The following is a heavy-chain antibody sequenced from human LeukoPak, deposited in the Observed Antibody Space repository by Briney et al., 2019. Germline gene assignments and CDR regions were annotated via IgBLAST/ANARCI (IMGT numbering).Heavy chain of an antibody. V-gene: IGHV1-69*04. J-gene: IGHJ4*02. CDR1: GGTFGSYA. CDR3: ARDPNGYDSSGYFHY. CDR2: IIPILGIA. D-gene: IGHD3-22*01. Sequence: ASVKVSCKASGGTFGSYAISWVRQAPGQGLEWMGRIIPILGIANYAQKFQGRVTITADKSTSTAYMELSSLRSEDTAVYYCARDPNGYDSSGYFHYWGQGTLVTVSS.